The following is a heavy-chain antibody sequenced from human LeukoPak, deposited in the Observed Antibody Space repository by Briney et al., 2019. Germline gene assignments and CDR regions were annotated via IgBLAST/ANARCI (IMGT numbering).Heavy chain of an antibody. V-gene: IGHV3-30*18. D-gene: IGHD2-2*01. CDR2: ISYDGSNK. CDR3: AKDFRDIVVVPAATIFYYYYMDV. Sequence: PGGSLRLSCAASGFTFSSYGMHWVRQAPGKGLEWVAVISYDGSNKYYADSVKGRFTISRDNSKNTLYMQMNSLRAEHTAVYYCAKDFRDIVVVPAATIFYYYYMDVWGKGTTVTVSS. J-gene: IGHJ6*03. CDR1: GFTFSSYG.